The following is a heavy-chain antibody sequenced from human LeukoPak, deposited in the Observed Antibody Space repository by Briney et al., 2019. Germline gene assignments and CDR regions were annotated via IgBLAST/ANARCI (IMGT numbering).Heavy chain of an antibody. CDR1: GGSFSGYY. CDR3: ARDFDWYAFDY. Sequence: SETLSLTCAVYGGSFSGYYWSWIRQPPGKGLEWIGEINHSGSTNYNPSLKSRVTISVDTSKNQFSLKLSSVTAADMAVYYCARDFDWYAFDYWGQGTLVTVSS. J-gene: IGHJ4*02. D-gene: IGHD3-9*01. CDR2: INHSGST. V-gene: IGHV4-34*01.